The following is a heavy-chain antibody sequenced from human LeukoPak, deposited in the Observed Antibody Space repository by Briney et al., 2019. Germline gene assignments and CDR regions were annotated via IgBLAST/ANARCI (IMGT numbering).Heavy chain of an antibody. J-gene: IGHJ4*02. V-gene: IGHV3-7*04. Sequence: GGSLRLSCAASGFTFSSYWMSWVRQPPGKGLEWVANIKQDGSEKYYVDSVKGRFTISRDNAKNSLYLQMNSLRAEDTAVYYCARGTIAAAGYYYFDYWGQGTQVTVSS. D-gene: IGHD6-13*01. CDR3: ARGTIAAAGYYYFDY. CDR2: IKQDGSEK. CDR1: GFTFSSYW.